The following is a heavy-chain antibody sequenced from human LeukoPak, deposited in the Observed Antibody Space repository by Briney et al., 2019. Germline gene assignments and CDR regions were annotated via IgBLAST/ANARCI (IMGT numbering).Heavy chain of an antibody. CDR3: ARGFGKVAANVFGGYTMDV. Sequence: GGSLRLSCAASGFTFTTYAMNWVRQAPGKGLEWVSGISNSGSNTYYADSVKGRFTISRDNSRNTLYLQMISLRPEDTAVYYCARGFGKVAANVFGGYTMDVWGQGTTVTVSS. V-gene: IGHV3-23*01. D-gene: IGHD6-6*01. J-gene: IGHJ6*02. CDR1: GFTFTTYA. CDR2: ISNSGSNT.